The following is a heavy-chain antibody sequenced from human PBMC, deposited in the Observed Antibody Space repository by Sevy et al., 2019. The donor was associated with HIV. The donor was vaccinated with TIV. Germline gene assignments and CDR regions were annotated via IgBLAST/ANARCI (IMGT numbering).Heavy chain of an antibody. CDR1: GFTFSNYY. D-gene: IGHD6-6*01. V-gene: IGHV3-74*01. Sequence: GGSLRLSCVASGFTFSNYYMNWVRQGPGKGLVWVALLNGDGSDINYADSVSGGFTISRDNIKKTLYLQMSSLGGEDTAVYYCFVRIRDSSEIDYWGQGTLVTVSS. CDR2: LNGDGSDI. CDR3: FVRIRDSSEIDY. J-gene: IGHJ4*02.